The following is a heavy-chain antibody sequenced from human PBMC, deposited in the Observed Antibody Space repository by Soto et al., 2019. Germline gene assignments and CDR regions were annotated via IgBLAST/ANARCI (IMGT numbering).Heavy chain of an antibody. J-gene: IGHJ4*02. D-gene: IGHD3-10*01. V-gene: IGHV1-69*13. Sequence: SVKVSCKASGDTFSGYPINWVRQAPGEGLEWMGRIIPIFGTTNDAQRFEGRVTFTADESTNTAYMELRGLLSEDTAVYYCARDGGFGELKYWGPGTLVTVSS. CDR2: IIPIFGTT. CDR1: GDTFSGYP. CDR3: ARDGGFGELKY.